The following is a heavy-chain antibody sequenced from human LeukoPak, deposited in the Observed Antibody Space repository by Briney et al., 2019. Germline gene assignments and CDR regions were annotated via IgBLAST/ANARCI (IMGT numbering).Heavy chain of an antibody. CDR2: MNPNSGNT. CDR3: ARLAEYYYDSSGYFVEWSLLDPKNYYYYMDV. J-gene: IGHJ6*03. CDR1: GYTFTSYD. V-gene: IGHV1-8*01. Sequence: EASVKVSCKASGYTFTSYDINWVRQATGQGLEWMGWMNPNSGNTGYAQKFQGRVTMTRNTSISTAYMELSSLRSEDTAVYYCARLAEYYYDSSGYFVEWSLLDPKNYYYYMDVWGKGTTVTVSS. D-gene: IGHD3-22*01.